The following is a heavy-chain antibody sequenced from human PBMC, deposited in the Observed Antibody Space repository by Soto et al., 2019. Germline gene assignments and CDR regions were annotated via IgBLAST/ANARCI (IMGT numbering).Heavy chain of an antibody. Sequence: GASVKVSCKASGYTFTSYDINWVRQATGQGLEWMGWMNPNRGNTGYAQKFQGRVTMTRNTSISTAYMELSSLRSEDTAVYYCARGFTYYYGSGSYVTFDYWGQGTLVTVSS. J-gene: IGHJ4*02. CDR3: ARGFTYYYGSGSYVTFDY. V-gene: IGHV1-8*01. CDR2: MNPNRGNT. CDR1: GYTFTSYD. D-gene: IGHD3-10*01.